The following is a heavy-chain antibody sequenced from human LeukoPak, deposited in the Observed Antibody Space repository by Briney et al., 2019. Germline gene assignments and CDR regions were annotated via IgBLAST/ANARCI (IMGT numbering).Heavy chain of an antibody. CDR2: INHSGST. V-gene: IGHV4-34*01. CDR3: AKMGRITMVRGVTRGWFDP. Sequence: SETLSLTCAVYGGSFSGYYWSWIRQPPGKGLEWIGEINHSGSTNYNPSLKSRVTISVDTSKNQFSLKLSSVTAADTAVYYCAKMGRITMVRGVTRGWFDPWGQGTLVTVSS. CDR1: GGSFSGYY. D-gene: IGHD3-10*01. J-gene: IGHJ5*02.